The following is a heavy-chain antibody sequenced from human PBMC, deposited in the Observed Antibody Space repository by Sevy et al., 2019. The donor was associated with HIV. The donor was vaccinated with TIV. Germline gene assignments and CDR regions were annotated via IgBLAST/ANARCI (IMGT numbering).Heavy chain of an antibody. D-gene: IGHD2-2*01. CDR3: AKTGYCSSTSCYPSYYYYGMDV. J-gene: IGHJ6*02. Sequence: GGSLRLSCAASGFTFSSYGMHWVRQAPGKGLEWEAFIRYDGSNKYYADSVKGRFTISRDNSKNTLYLQMNSLRADDTAVYYCAKTGYCSSTSCYPSYYYYGMDVWGQGTTVTVSS. CDR1: GFTFSSYG. CDR2: IRYDGSNK. V-gene: IGHV3-30*02.